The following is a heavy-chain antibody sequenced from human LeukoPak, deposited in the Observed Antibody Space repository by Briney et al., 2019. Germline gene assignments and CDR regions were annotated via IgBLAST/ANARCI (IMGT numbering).Heavy chain of an antibody. J-gene: IGHJ6*03. CDR1: GYTFTGYY. CDR3: ARDAKLSNYMDV. Sequence: GASVKVSCKASGYTFTGYYKHWVRQAPGQGLEWMGWINPNSGGTNYAQKFQGRVTMTRDTSISTAYMELTRLRSDDTAVYYCARDAKLSNYMDVWGKGTTVTVSS. D-gene: IGHD4-23*01. V-gene: IGHV1-2*02. CDR2: INPNSGGT.